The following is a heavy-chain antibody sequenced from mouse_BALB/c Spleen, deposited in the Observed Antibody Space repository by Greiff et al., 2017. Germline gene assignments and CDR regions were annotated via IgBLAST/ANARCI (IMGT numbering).Heavy chain of an antibody. Sequence: EVMLVESGGGLVQPGGSRKLSCAASGFTFSSFGMHWVRQAPEKGLEWVAYISSGSSTIYYADTVKGRFTISRDNPKNTLFLQMTSLRSEDTAMYYCARSGYGNAFAYWGQGTLVTVSA. V-gene: IGHV5-17*02. J-gene: IGHJ3*01. CDR1: GFTFSSFG. CDR3: ARSGYGNAFAY. D-gene: IGHD2-10*02. CDR2: ISSGSSTI.